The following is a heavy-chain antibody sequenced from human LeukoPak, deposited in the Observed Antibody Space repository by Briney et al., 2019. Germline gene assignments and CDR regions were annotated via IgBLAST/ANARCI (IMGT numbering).Heavy chain of an antibody. D-gene: IGHD3-22*01. Sequence: PSETLSLTCTVSGASMTSNYWNWIRQPPGKGLEWIGYVYYSGRTNYNPSLKSRVTISVDTSMNQFSLRLSSVTAADTAVYYCARWNYYNSIRYFDYWGRGTLVTVSS. CDR1: GASMTSNY. CDR3: ARWNYYNSIRYFDY. CDR2: VYYSGRT. J-gene: IGHJ4*02. V-gene: IGHV4-59*01.